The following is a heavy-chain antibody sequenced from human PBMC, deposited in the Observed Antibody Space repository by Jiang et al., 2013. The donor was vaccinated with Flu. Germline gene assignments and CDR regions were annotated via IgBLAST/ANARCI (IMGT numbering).Heavy chain of an antibody. CDR2: INPSGGST. V-gene: IGHV1-46*03. CDR1: GYTFTSYY. CDR3: ARNGQLWTLSAEYFQH. J-gene: IGHJ1*01. D-gene: IGHD5-18*01. Sequence: GAEVKKPGASVKVSCKASGYTFTSYYMHWVRQAPGQGLEWMGIINPSGGSTSYAQKFQGRVTMTRDTSTSTVYMELSSLRSEDTAVYYCARNGQLWTLSAEYFQHWGQGTLVTVSS.